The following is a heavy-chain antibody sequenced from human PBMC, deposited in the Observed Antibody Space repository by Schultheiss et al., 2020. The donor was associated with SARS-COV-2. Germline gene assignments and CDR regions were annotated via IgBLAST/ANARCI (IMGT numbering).Heavy chain of an antibody. Sequence: GGSLRLSCAASGFTFSSYSMSWVRQAPGKGLEWVSAISGSGGSTYYADSVKGRFTISRDNAKNSLYLQMNSLRAEDTAVYYCARSGGGSIAAAGAYYYYGMDDWGQGTTVTVSS. CDR1: GFTFSSYS. CDR2: ISGSGGST. V-gene: IGHV3-23*01. CDR3: ARSGGGSIAAAGAYYYYGMDD. D-gene: IGHD6-13*01. J-gene: IGHJ6*02.